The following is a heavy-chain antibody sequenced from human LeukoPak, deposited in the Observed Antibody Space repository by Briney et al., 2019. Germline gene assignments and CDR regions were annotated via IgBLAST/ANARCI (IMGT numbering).Heavy chain of an antibody. CDR1: GFTFGDYA. J-gene: IGHJ4*02. V-gene: IGHV3-49*04. D-gene: IGHD2-2*02. Sequence: GGSLRLSCTASGFTFGDYAMSWVRQAPGKGLEWVGFIRSKAYGGTTEYAASVKGRFTISRDDSKSIAYLQMNSLKTEDTAVYYCTRDFWGRCSSTSCYTRNYWGQGTLVTVSS. CDR3: TRDFWGRCSSTSCYTRNY. CDR2: IRSKAYGGTT.